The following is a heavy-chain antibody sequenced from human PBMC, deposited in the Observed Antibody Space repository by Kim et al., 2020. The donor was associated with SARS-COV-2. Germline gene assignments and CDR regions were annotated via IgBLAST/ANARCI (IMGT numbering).Heavy chain of an antibody. Sequence: SETLSLTCAVYGGSFSGYYWSWIRQPPGKGLEWIGEINHSGSTNYNPSLKSRVTISVDTSRNQFSLKLSSVTAADTAVYYCARGGHFKWFDPWGQGTLVTVSS. CDR2: INHSGST. V-gene: IGHV4-34*01. CDR3: ARGGHFKWFDP. CDR1: GGSFSGYY. J-gene: IGHJ5*02.